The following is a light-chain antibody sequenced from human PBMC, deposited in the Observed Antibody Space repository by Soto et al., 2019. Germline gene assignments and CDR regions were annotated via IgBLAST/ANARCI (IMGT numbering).Light chain of an antibody. V-gene: IGLV1-44*01. CDR1: SSNIGAAND. Sequence: QSVLTQPPSVSGAPGQRVTISCTGSSSNIGAANDVHWYQQLPGTAPKLLMYSSDLRPSGVPDRFSGSKSGTTASLAISGVQSEDEAEYYCTTWDDSLNGWVFGGGTQLTVL. CDR2: SSD. J-gene: IGLJ3*02. CDR3: TTWDDSLNGWV.